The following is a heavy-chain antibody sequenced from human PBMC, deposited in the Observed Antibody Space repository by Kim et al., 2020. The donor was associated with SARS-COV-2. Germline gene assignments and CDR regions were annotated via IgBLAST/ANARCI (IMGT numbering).Heavy chain of an antibody. J-gene: IGHJ6*02. D-gene: IGHD3-10*01. CDR3: AKDKSPYGSGTPKRYYYYGMDV. CDR2: ISWDGGST. V-gene: IGHV3-43*01. Sequence: GGSLRLSCAASGFTFDDYTMHWVRQAPGKGLEWVSLISWDGGSTYYADSVKGRFTISRDNSKNSLYLQMNSLRTEDTALYYCAKDKSPYGSGTPKRYYYYGMDVWGQGTTVTVSS. CDR1: GFTFDDYT.